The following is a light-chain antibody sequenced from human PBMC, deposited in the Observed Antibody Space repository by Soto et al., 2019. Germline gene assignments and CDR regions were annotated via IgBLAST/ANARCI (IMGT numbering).Light chain of an antibody. CDR1: QGISNY. Sequence: DIQMTQSPSTLSVSVGDRVSITCRASQGISNYLAWYQQKPGKVPKVLIYAASTLQPGVPSRFSGSGSGTDFTLTINSLQPDDIATYYCQNYDSAPITFGQGTRLEIK. J-gene: IGKJ5*01. V-gene: IGKV1-27*01. CDR3: QNYDSAPIT. CDR2: AAS.